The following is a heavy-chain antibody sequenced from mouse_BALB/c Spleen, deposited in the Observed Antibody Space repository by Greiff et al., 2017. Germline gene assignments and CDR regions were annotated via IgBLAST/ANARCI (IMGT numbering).Heavy chain of an antibody. V-gene: IGHV5-17*02. CDR1: GFTFSSFG. Sequence: EVHLVESGGGLVQPGGSRKLSCAASGFTFSSFGMHWVRQAPEKGLEWVAYISSGSSTIYYADTVKGRFTISRDNPKNTLFLQMTSLRSEDTAMYYCATGRFAYWGQGTLVTVSA. D-gene: IGHD4-1*01. CDR3: ATGRFAY. CDR2: ISSGSSTI. J-gene: IGHJ3*01.